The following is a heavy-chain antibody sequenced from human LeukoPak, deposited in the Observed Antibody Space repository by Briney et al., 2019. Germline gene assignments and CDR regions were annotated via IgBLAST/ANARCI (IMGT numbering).Heavy chain of an antibody. CDR1: GGSTSSGGYS. CDR2: IYHSGST. V-gene: IGHV4-30-2*01. CDR3: ARAVRGVISAGYYFDY. Sequence: SQTLSLTCAVSGGSTSSGGYSWSWIRQPPGKGLEWIGYIYHSGSTYCNPSLKSRVTISVGRSKNQVSLKLSSVTAADTAVYYCARAVRGVISAGYYFDYWGQGTLVTVSS. D-gene: IGHD3-10*01. J-gene: IGHJ4*02.